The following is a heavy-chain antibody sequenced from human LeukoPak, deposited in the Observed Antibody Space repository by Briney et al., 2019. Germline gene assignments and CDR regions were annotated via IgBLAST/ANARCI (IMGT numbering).Heavy chain of an antibody. J-gene: IGHJ4*02. CDR2: IIPILGIA. Sequence: SVKVSCKASGGTFSSYAISWVRQAPGQGLEWMGRIIPILGIANYAQKFQGRVTITADKSTSTAYMELSSLRSEDTAVYYCARGRPLPRIQLWLSRGIHSYYFDYWGQGTLVTVSS. D-gene: IGHD5-18*01. V-gene: IGHV1-69*04. CDR3: ARGRPLPRIQLWLSRGIHSYYFDY. CDR1: GGTFSSYA.